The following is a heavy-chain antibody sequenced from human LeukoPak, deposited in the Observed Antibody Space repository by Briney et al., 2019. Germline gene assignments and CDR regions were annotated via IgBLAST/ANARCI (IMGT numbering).Heavy chain of an antibody. CDR3: ASPRGFSYGYFGY. Sequence: PGGSLRLSCAASGFAFSFYAMSWIRQPPGKGLEWIGSIYYRKNTYYNPSLKSRVTISADTSKNQFSLTLGSVSATDTAVYYCASPRGFSYGYFGYWGQGTLVTVSS. CDR1: GFAFSFYA. V-gene: IGHV4-39*01. CDR2: IYYRKNT. J-gene: IGHJ4*02. D-gene: IGHD5-18*01.